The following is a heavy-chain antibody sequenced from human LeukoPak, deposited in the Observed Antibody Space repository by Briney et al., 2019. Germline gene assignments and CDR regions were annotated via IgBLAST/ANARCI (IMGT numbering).Heavy chain of an antibody. CDR3: AKEGRSLQTY. CDR1: GFMFSSNW. CDR2: IKEDGTET. D-gene: IGHD5-24*01. Sequence: GGSLRLSCAASGFMFSSNWMSWVRVAPGKGLEGVANIKEDGTETYYVDSVKGRFTISRDNAKNSLYLQMNSLRVEDTAVYYCAKEGRSLQTYWGQGTLVTVSS. J-gene: IGHJ4*02. V-gene: IGHV3-7*03.